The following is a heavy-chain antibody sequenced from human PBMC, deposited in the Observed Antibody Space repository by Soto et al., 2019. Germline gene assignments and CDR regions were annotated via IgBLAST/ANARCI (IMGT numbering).Heavy chain of an antibody. CDR3: AKHSIFGVVIPYYFDY. J-gene: IGHJ4*02. CDR1: GFTFSSHA. Sequence: PGGSLRLSCAASGFTFSSHAMSWVRQAPGKGLEWVSAISGSGGSTYYADSVKGRFTISRDNSKNTLYLQMNSLRAEDTAVYYCAKHSIFGVVIPYYFDYWGQGTLVTVSS. CDR2: ISGSGGST. D-gene: IGHD3-3*01. V-gene: IGHV3-23*01.